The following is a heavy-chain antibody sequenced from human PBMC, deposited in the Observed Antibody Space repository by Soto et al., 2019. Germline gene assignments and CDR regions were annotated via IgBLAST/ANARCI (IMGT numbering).Heavy chain of an antibody. V-gene: IGHV3-74*01. CDR3: ARAPAGWYPGAFDI. Sequence: VGSLRLSCAASGFTFSSYWMHWVRQAPGKGLVWVSRINSDGSSTSYADSVKGRFTISGDNAKNTLYLQMNSLRAEDTAVYYCARAPAGWYPGAFDIWGQGTMVNVSS. CDR2: INSDGSST. J-gene: IGHJ3*02. CDR1: GFTFSSYW. D-gene: IGHD6-19*01.